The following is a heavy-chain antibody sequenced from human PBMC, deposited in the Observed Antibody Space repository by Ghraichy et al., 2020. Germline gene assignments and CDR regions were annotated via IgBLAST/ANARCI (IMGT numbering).Heavy chain of an antibody. CDR1: GYTFTVHY. J-gene: IGHJ4*02. D-gene: IGHD4-11*01. V-gene: IGHV1-2*02. CDR3: ARLTRDYSNLDY. Sequence: ASVKVSCKASGYTFTVHYMHWVRQAPGQGPEWMGWINPNSGGTNYAQKFQGRVTMTMDTSITTAYMHLSSLRSDDTAVYYCARLTRDYSNLDYWGQGTLVTVSS. CDR2: INPNSGGT.